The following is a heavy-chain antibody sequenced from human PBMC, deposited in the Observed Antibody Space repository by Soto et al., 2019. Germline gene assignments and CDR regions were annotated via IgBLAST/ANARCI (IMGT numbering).Heavy chain of an antibody. CDR2: IIPIFGTA. V-gene: IGHV1-69*13. CDR3: ARGLAMVDDY. CDR1: GGTFSSYA. Sequence: VASVEVSCKXSGGTFSSYAISWVRQAPGQGLEWMGGIIPIFGTANYAQKFQGRVTITADESTSTAYMELSSLRSEDTAVYYCARGLAMVDDYWGQGTLVTVSS. J-gene: IGHJ4*02. D-gene: IGHD2-15*01.